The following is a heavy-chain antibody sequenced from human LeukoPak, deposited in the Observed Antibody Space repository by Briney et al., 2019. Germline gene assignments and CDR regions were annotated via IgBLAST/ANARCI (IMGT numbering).Heavy chain of an antibody. Sequence: ASVKVSCKTSGYGFINYGINWVRQAPGQGLEWMGWINAYKASTNYAQKFQGRVTMTTDTSTSTAYIELKSLRSDDTAVYYCARVAYYYDSAGKSLKFFYGMDVWGQGTTVTVS. J-gene: IGHJ6*02. CDR3: ARVAYYYDSAGKSLKFFYGMDV. D-gene: IGHD3-22*01. CDR2: INAYKAST. CDR1: GYGFINYG. V-gene: IGHV1-18*01.